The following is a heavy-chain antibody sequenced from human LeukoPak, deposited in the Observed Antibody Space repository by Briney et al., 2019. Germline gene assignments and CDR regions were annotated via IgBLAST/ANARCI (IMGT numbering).Heavy chain of an antibody. Sequence: GGSLRLSCAASGFTFSNYVLNWVRQAPGKGLEWVSAMSGSNDNTYYADSVKGRFTISRDNSKNTLYLQMNSLRAEDTAVYYCAKPKYSSSSKYFDYWGQGTLVTVSS. CDR2: MSGSNDNT. CDR1: GFTFSNYV. CDR3: AKPKYSSSSKYFDY. V-gene: IGHV3-23*01. J-gene: IGHJ4*02. D-gene: IGHD6-6*01.